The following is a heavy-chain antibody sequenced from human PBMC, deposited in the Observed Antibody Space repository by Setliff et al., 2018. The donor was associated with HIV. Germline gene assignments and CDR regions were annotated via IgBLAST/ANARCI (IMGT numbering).Heavy chain of an antibody. CDR1: GYSISSDYY. J-gene: IGHJ4*02. CDR3: ARQGLTMNPGVPAPILYFFDY. D-gene: IGHD3-10*01. Sequence: PSETLSLTCAVSGYSISSDYYWGWIRLPPGKGLEWIGSMYYRGTTCNNPSLKSRVTFSADTSKNQFSLNLNSVTATDTAVYFCARQGLTMNPGVPAPILYFFDYWGQGILVTVSS. V-gene: IGHV4-38-2*01. CDR2: MYYRGTT.